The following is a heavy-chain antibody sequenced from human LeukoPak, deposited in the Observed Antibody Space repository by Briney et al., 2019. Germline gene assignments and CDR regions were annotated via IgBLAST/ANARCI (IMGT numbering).Heavy chain of an antibody. Sequence: GGSLRLSCAASGFTFRSYGMSWVRQAPGKGLEWVSYISSSSTTIYYADSVKGRFTISRDNAKNSLYLQMNSLRAEDTAVYYCARSAATVHWGQGTLVTASS. D-gene: IGHD4-17*01. CDR3: ARSAATVH. CDR2: ISSSSTTI. CDR1: GFTFRSYG. V-gene: IGHV3-48*01. J-gene: IGHJ4*02.